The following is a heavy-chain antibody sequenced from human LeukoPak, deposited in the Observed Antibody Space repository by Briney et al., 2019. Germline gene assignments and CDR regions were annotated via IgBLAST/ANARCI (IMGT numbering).Heavy chain of an antibody. Sequence: GGSLRLSCAASGFTFKSYAMMWVRQAPGKGLEWASAIGGDGVSRDYSDSVKGRFTISRDNSKNTLYLQMNSLRVEDTALYFCAKRVGGTPDNWGLGTLVTVSS. CDR1: GFTFKSYA. D-gene: IGHD1-26*01. J-gene: IGHJ4*02. V-gene: IGHV3-23*01. CDR3: AKRVGGTPDN. CDR2: IGGDGVSR.